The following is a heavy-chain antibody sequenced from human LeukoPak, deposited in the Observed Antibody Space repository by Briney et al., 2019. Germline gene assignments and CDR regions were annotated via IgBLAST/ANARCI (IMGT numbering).Heavy chain of an antibody. CDR2: INPNSGGT. D-gene: IGHD2-15*01. V-gene: IGHV1-2*02. CDR3: ARNYCSGGNCYYNWFDP. CDR1: GYTFTGYC. Sequence: ASVKVSCKASGYTFTGYCMHWVRQAPGQGLEWMGWINPNSGGTKYEQKFQGRVTMTRDTSISTAYMELSRLRSDDTAVYYCARNYCSGGNCYYNWFDPWGQGTLVTVSS. J-gene: IGHJ5*02.